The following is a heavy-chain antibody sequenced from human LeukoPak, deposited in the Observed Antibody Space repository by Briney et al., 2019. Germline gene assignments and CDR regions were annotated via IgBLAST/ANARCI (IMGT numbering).Heavy chain of an antibody. J-gene: IGHJ1*01. CDR2: ISGYNGNT. D-gene: IGHD3-22*01. CDR1: GYTFTSYG. V-gene: IGHV1-18*01. Sequence: ASVKVSCKASGYTFTSYGISWVRQAPGQGLEWMGWISGYNGNTNYSQKLQGRVTMTTDTSTSTAYMELRSLRSDDTAVYYCATPGDYYDSSGYYYFQHWGQGTLVTVSS. CDR3: ATPGDYYDSSGYYYFQH.